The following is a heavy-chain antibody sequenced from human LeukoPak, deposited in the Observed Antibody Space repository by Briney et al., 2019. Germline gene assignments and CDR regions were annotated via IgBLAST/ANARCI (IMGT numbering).Heavy chain of an antibody. J-gene: IGHJ4*02. V-gene: IGHV3-30-3*01. CDR3: ARDRDYYDDSGYLTFDY. CDR1: GFTFSSYA. Sequence: PGGSLRLSCAASGFTFSSYAMRWVRQAPGKGLEWVAVISYDGSNKYYADSVKGRFTISRDNSKNTLYLQMNSLRAEDTAVYYCARDRDYYDDSGYLTFDYWGQGTLVTVSS. D-gene: IGHD3-22*01. CDR2: ISYDGSNK.